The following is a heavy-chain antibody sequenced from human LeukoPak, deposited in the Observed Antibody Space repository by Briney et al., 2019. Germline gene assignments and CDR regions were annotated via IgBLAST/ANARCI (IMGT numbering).Heavy chain of an antibody. D-gene: IGHD1-26*01. V-gene: IGHV4-39*01. Sequence: SETLSLTCTVSGGSISSSSYYWGWIRQPPGKGLEWIGSIYYSGSTYYNPSLKSRVTISVDTSKNQFSLKLSSVTAADTAVYYCASVGAQNWFDPWGQGTLVTVSS. CDR3: ASVGAQNWFDP. CDR1: GGSISSSSYY. J-gene: IGHJ5*02. CDR2: IYYSGST.